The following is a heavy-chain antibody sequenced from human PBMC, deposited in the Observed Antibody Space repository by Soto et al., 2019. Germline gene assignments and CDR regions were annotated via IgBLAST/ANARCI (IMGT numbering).Heavy chain of an antibody. CDR1: GGTFSSYA. V-gene: IGHV1-69*13. D-gene: IGHD5-18*01. CDR2: IIPIFGTA. Sequence: GASVKVSCKASGGTFSSYAISWVRQAPGQGLEWMGGIIPIFGTANYAQKFQGRVTITADESTSTAYMELSSLRSEDTAVYYCARDDGGTAMNTKSPNYYYYYGMDVWGQGTTVTVSS. CDR3: ARDDGGTAMNTKSPNYYYYYGMDV. J-gene: IGHJ6*02.